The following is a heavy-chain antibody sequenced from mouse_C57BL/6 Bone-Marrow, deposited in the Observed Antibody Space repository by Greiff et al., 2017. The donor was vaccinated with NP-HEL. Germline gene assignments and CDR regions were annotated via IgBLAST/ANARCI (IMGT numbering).Heavy chain of an antibody. J-gene: IGHJ3*01. D-gene: IGHD2-4*01. V-gene: IGHV1-76*01. CDR2: IYPGSGNT. CDR1: GYTFTDYY. CDR3: AREDDYSWFAY. Sequence: QVQLQQSGAELVRPGASVKLSCKASGYTFTDYYINWVKQRPGQGLEWIARIYPGSGNTYYNEKFKGKATLTAEKSSSTAYMQLSSLTSEDSAVYFCAREDDYSWFAYWGQGTLVTVSA.